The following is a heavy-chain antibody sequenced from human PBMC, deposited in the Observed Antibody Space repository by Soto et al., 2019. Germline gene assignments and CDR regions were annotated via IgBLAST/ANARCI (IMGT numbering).Heavy chain of an antibody. CDR3: AKDFDPVGTAATGYYYYGMNV. V-gene: IGHV3-30*18. Sequence: QVQLVESGGGVVQPGRSLRLSCAASGFTFSSYGMHWVRQAPGKGLEWVAVISNDGSNKYYADSVKGRFTISRDNSKKTLYLQMNRLRAEDTDVYYCAKDFDPVGTAATGYYYYGMNVWGQGTTVTVSS. J-gene: IGHJ6*02. D-gene: IGHD2-2*01. CDR2: ISNDGSNK. CDR1: GFTFSSYG.